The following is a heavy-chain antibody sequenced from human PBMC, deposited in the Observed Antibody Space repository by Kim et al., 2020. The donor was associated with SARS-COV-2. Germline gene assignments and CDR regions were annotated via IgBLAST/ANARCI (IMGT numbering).Heavy chain of an antibody. CDR2: IIPMSDTT. D-gene: IGHD3-10*02. CDR1: GGAFRKFA. CDR3: ARDRDVATMFDYYYAMDV. V-gene: IGHV1-69*13. J-gene: IGHJ6*02. Sequence: SVKVSCNASGGAFRKFAISWVRQAPGQGLEWMGGIIPMSDTTNYAQKFQGRVTITADESTSTVYMELSSLTSEDTATYFCARDRDVATMFDYYYAMDVWGQGTTVTVS.